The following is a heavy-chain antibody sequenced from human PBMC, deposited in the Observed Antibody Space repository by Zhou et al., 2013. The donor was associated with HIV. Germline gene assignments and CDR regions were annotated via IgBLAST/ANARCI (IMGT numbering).Heavy chain of an antibody. Sequence: QVQLQESGSGLVKPSQTLSLSCAISGGSISSGDYAWSWIRQPPGKGLEWIGYISYSGSTYYSPSLKSRVLISMDRSQNQFFLRLDSVTAADTAVYFCASGGDSLDYWGQGTLVTVSP. D-gene: IGHD2-21*02. V-gene: IGHV4-30-2*01. CDR2: ISYSGST. J-gene: IGHJ4*02. CDR1: GGSISSGDYA. CDR3: ASGGDSLDY.